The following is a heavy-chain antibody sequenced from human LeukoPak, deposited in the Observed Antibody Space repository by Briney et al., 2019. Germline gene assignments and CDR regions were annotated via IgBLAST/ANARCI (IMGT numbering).Heavy chain of an antibody. J-gene: IGHJ4*02. CDR3: ARWRGAQSEFEY. CDR1: GFTSSRDL. D-gene: IGHD3-3*01. CDR2: IKQDGTKT. V-gene: IGHV3-7*01. Sequence: GGSLRLSCAPSGFTSSRDLLSSVCQAPGKGLEFVANIKQDGTKTEYVDSVKGRFTISRDNAKNSLYLQMNNVRAEDTAVYYCARWRGAQSEFEYWGQGTLVTVSS.